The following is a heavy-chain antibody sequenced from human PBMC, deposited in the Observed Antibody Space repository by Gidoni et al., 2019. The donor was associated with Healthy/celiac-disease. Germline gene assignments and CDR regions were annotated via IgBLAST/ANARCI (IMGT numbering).Heavy chain of an antibody. J-gene: IGHJ5*02. D-gene: IGHD6-13*01. Sequence: QLQLQASGPGLVKPSETLSLTCTVSGGSISSSSYYWGWIRQPPGKGLEWIGSIYYSGSTYYNPSLKSRVTISVDTSKNQFSLKLSSVTAADTAVYYCASSIAAAASNWFDPWGQGTLVTVSS. V-gene: IGHV4-39*01. CDR2: IYYSGST. CDR1: GGSISSSSYY. CDR3: ASSIAAAASNWFDP.